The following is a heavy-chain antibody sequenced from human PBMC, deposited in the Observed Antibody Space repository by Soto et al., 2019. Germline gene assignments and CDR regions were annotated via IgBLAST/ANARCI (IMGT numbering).Heavy chain of an antibody. J-gene: IGHJ4*02. V-gene: IGHV4-30-4*01. CDR3: ARDDGYKKYYFDY. CDR2: IYYSRST. Sequence: SETLSLTCTVSGGSISSGDYYWSWIRQPPGKGLEWIGYIYYSRSTYYNPSLKSRVTISVDTSKNQFSLKLSSVTAADTAVYYCARDDGYKKYYFDYWGQGTLVTVSS. CDR1: GGSISSGDYY. D-gene: IGHD5-12*01.